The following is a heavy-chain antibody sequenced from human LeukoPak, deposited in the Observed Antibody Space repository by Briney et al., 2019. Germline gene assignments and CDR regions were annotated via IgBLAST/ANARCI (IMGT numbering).Heavy chain of an antibody. CDR1: EYTFTSYD. V-gene: IGHV1-8*01. D-gene: IGHD3-9*01. J-gene: IGHJ4*02. Sequence: ASVKVSCKASEYTFTSYDINWVRQATGQGLEWMGWMNPNSGNTGYAQKFQGRVTMTRNTSISTAYMELSSLRSEDTAVYYCAGYDILTGYQDFDYWGQGTLVTVSS. CDR2: MNPNSGNT. CDR3: AGYDILTGYQDFDY.